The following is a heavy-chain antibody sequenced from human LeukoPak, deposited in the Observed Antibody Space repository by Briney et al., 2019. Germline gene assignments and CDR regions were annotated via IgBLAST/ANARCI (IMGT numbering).Heavy chain of an antibody. Sequence: SETLSLTCAVSGGSISSGGYSWSWIRQPPGKGLEWIGYIYHSGSTYYNPSLKSRVTISVDRSKNQFSLKLSSVTAADTAVYHCARVMGLYCSSTSCYNAFDIWGQGTMVTVSS. J-gene: IGHJ3*02. CDR3: ARVMGLYCSSTSCYNAFDI. D-gene: IGHD2-2*02. V-gene: IGHV4-30-2*01. CDR1: GGSISSGGYS. CDR2: IYHSGST.